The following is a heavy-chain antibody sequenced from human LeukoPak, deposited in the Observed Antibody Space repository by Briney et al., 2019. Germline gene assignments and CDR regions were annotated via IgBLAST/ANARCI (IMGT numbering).Heavy chain of an antibody. V-gene: IGHV1-69*13. CDR1: GGTFSSYA. CDR2: IIPIFGTA. Sequence: RASVKVSCKASGGTFSSYAVSWVRQAPGQGLEWMGGIIPIFGTANYAQKFQGRVTITADESTSTAYMELSSLRSEDTAVYYCAREEYYDSSGSEAYYYYMDVWGKGTTVTVSS. CDR3: AREEYYDSSGSEAYYYYMDV. D-gene: IGHD3-22*01. J-gene: IGHJ6*03.